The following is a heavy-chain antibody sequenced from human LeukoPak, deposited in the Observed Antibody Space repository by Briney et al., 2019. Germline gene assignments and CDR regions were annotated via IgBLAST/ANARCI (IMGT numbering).Heavy chain of an antibody. CDR1: GYSISSAYY. CDR2: MYHSGST. J-gene: IGHJ4*02. Sequence: SETLSLTCSASGYSISSAYYWGWIRQPPGKGLEWIGTMYHSGSTNYNPSLKSRVTISVDTSKNQFSLKLSSVTAADTAVYYCARDDSVSSSGWSNFDYWGQGTLVTVSS. V-gene: IGHV4-38-2*02. D-gene: IGHD6-19*01. CDR3: ARDDSVSSSGWSNFDY.